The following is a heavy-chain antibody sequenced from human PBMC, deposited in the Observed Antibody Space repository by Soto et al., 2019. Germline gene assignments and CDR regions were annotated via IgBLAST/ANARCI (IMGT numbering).Heavy chain of an antibody. D-gene: IGHD3-16*02. Sequence: DVQLVESGGGWVQPGRSLRLSCAASGFKFSDYWMSWVRQAPGKGLEWVGNIKHDTSEAHYADSVKGRFTLTRDNIKNFLFLQMRDLRADDTASYYCARDGLLFSGPYRPSRFDYWGLGALVTVSS. CDR1: GFKFSDYW. J-gene: IGHJ4*02. CDR2: IKHDTSEA. CDR3: ARDGLLFSGPYRPSRFDY. V-gene: IGHV3-7*03.